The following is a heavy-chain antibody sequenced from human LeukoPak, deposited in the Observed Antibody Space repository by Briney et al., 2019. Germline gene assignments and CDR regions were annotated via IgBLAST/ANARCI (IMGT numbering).Heavy chain of an antibody. D-gene: IGHD3-3*01. V-gene: IGHV3-9*01. CDR1: GFTFDDYA. CDR2: ISWNSGRI. Sequence: GGSLRLSCAASGFTFDDYAMHWVRQAPGKGLEWVSGISWNSGRIGYADSVKGRFTISRDNAKNSLYLQMNSLRAEDTAVYYCAKDSSTYYDFWSGYYSDNWFDPWGQGTLVTVSS. CDR3: AKDSSTYYDFWSGYYSDNWFDP. J-gene: IGHJ5*02.